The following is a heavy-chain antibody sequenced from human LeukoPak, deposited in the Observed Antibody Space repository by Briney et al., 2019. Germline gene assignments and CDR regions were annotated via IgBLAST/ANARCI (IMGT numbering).Heavy chain of an antibody. J-gene: IGHJ1*01. CDR3: ARSYSSSWYGYFQH. Sequence: PGGSLRLSCAASGFTFDDYGMSWVRQAPGKGLEWVSGINWNGGSTGYADSVKGRFTISRDNAKNSLYLQMNSLRAEDTALYYCARSYSSSWYGYFQHWGQGTLVTVSP. V-gene: IGHV3-20*04. CDR2: INWNGGST. D-gene: IGHD6-13*01. CDR1: GFTFDDYG.